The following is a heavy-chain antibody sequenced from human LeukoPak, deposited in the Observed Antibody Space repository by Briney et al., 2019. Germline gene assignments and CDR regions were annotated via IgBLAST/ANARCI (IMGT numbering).Heavy chain of an antibody. CDR3: ARVVTTADY. D-gene: IGHD1-1*01. J-gene: IGHJ4*02. V-gene: IGHV3-21*01. Sequence: GGSLRLSCAASGFTFSSYSLNWVRQPRGKGLEWISSITSSNYIYYADSVKGRFTISRDNAQNSLYLQMSSLKAEDTAVYYCARVVTTADYWGQGTLVTVSS. CDR1: GFTFSSYS. CDR2: ITSSNYI.